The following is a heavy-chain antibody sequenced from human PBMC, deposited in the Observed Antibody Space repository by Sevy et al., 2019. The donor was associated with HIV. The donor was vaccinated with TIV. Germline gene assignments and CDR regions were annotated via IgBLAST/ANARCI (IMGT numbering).Heavy chain of an antibody. CDR3: ARAKATMWFGELLYRDVDY. J-gene: IGHJ4*02. V-gene: IGHV5-51*04. D-gene: IGHD3-10*01. Sequence: GESLKISCKGSGYSFTSYWIGWVRQMPGKGLEWMGIIYPGDSDTRYSPSFQGQVTISADKPISTAYLQWSSLKASDTAMYYCARAKATMWFGELLYRDVDYWGQGTLVTVSS. CDR1: GYSFTSYW. CDR2: IYPGDSDT.